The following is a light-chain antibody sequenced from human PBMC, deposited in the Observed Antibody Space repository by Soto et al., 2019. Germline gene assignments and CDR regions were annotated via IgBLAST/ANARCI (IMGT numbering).Light chain of an antibody. CDR2: EGN. CDR1: SSDVGSYDL. J-gene: IGLJ1*01. Sequence: QSLLTQPASVSGSPGQSITISCTGTSSDVGSYDLVSWYQQHPGKAPQLIICEGNKRPSGVSNRFSGSKSGNTASLTISGLQAEDEADYYCCSFADHYTYVFGTGTKVTVL. CDR3: CSFADHYTYV. V-gene: IGLV2-23*01.